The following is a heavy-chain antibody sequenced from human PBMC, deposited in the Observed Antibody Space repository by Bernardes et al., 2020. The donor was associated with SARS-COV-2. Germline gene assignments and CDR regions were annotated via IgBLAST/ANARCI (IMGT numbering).Heavy chain of an antibody. CDR3: ARSSSYTSRIDY. CDR1: GGSISTYY. J-gene: IGHJ4*02. V-gene: IGHV4-59*01. D-gene: IGHD6-13*01. CDR2: IYYSGSA. Sequence: SETLSLTCTVSGGSISTYYWGWIRQPPGQGLEWIGYIYYSGSANYNPSLKSRVTMSVDTSKNQFSLNLSSVTAADTAVYFCARSSSYTSRIDYWGQGTLVTVSS.